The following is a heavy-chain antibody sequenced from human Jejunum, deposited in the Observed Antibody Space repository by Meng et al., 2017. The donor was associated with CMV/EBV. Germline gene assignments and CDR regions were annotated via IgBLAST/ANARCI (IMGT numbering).Heavy chain of an antibody. CDR2: INRDVSSS. V-gene: IGHV3-74*01. Sequence: LSCVASGFSFSSYWMHWVRQVPGKGLVWVSHINRDVSSSAYADSVKGRFTISRDNAKNTLSLQMNSLRAEDTAVYFCARGRGSGNSDYWGQGTLVTVSS. CDR3: ARGRGSGNSDY. CDR1: GFSFSSYW. J-gene: IGHJ4*02. D-gene: IGHD3-10*01.